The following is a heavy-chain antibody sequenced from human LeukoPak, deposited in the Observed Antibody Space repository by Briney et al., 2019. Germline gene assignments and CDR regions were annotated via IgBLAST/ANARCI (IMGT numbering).Heavy chain of an antibody. CDR3: ARATDYRVIDY. J-gene: IGHJ4*02. Sequence: PPETLSLTCTVSGGSISGYYWSWIRQPPGKGLEWVGYSYYSGSTNYNPSLTSRVTISVDTSKNQVSLKLTSVTSADTAVYYCARATDYRVIDYGSQGTLVTVSS. V-gene: IGHV4-59*08. CDR2: SYYSGST. D-gene: IGHD4-11*01. CDR1: GGSISGYY.